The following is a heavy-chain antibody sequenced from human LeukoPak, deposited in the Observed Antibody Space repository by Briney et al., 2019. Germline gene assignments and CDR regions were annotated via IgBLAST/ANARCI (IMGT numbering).Heavy chain of an antibody. V-gene: IGHV4-34*01. J-gene: IGHJ6*03. Sequence: SETLSLTCAVYGGSFSGYYWSWIRQPPGKGLEWIGEINHSGSINHNPSLKSRVTISVDKSKNQFSLKLTSVTAADTAVYYCARLTPTTLSLYYYYMDVWGKGTTVTVSS. CDR3: ARLTPTTLSLYYYYMDV. CDR2: INHSGSI. CDR1: GGSFSGYY. D-gene: IGHD2/OR15-2a*01.